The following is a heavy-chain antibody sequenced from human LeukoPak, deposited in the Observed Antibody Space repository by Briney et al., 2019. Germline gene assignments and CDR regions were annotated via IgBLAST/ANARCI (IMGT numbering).Heavy chain of an antibody. CDR2: IRWNSGSI. CDR1: GFTFDDYA. D-gene: IGHD4-11*01. V-gene: IGHV3-9*01. CDR3: TREDHSNYNY. Sequence: PGGSLRLSCAASGFTFDDYAMHWVRQAPGKGLEWVSGIRWNSGSIGYADSVKGRFTISRDNAKNSLYLQMNSLRAEDTAVYYCTREDHSNYNYWGQGTLVTVSS. J-gene: IGHJ4*02.